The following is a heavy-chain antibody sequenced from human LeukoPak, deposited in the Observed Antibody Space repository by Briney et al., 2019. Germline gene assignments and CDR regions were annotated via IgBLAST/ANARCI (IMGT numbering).Heavy chain of an antibody. V-gene: IGHV3-23*01. CDR2: ISSTGGNT. D-gene: IGHD1-26*01. Sequence: GGSLRLSYAASGFTFSSYGMSWARQAPGKGLEWVSAISSTGGNTYYADSVRGRFTISRDQSKNTVYLQMNSLRAEDTAVYYCSKEGSDDYYFDFWGQGTLVTVSS. CDR1: GFTFSSYG. CDR3: SKEGSDDYYFDF. J-gene: IGHJ4*02.